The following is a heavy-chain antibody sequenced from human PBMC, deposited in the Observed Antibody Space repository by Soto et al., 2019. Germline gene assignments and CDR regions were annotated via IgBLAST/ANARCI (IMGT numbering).Heavy chain of an antibody. Sequence: GGSLRLSCAASGFTFSSYAVNWVRQAPGKGLEWVSTISGSGVNTYYADSVKGRFTISRDNSKNTLYLQMNSLRAEDTAVYYWATDLVYSLPPLTLSPQGGWFDTWGQGTLVSVSS. CDR2: ISGSGVNT. CDR1: GFTFSSYA. J-gene: IGHJ5*02. CDR3: ATDLVYSLPPLTLSPQGGWFDT. D-gene: IGHD2-15*01. V-gene: IGHV3-23*01.